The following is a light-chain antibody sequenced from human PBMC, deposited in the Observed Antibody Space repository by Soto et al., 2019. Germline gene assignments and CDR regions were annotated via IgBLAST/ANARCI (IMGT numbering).Light chain of an antibody. CDR1: QSVLYSSNNKNY. CDR3: QQHYSTPIT. Sequence: DIVMTQSPDSLAVSLGERATINCKSSQSVLYSSNNKNYLAWYQQKPGQPPKLLIYWASTRESGVPDRFSGSGSGTDFTLTISSLQAEDVAVYYFQQHYSTPITFGQGTRLEIK. J-gene: IGKJ5*01. CDR2: WAS. V-gene: IGKV4-1*01.